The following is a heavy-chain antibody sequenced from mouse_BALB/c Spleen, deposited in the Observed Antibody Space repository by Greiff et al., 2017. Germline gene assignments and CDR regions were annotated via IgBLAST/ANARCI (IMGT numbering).Heavy chain of an antibody. CDR2: IYPGNGDT. J-gene: IGHJ4*01. CDR1: GYTFTSYN. Sequence: LQQPGAELVKPGASVKMSCKASGYTFTSYNMHWVKQTPGQGLEWIGAIYPGNGDTSYNQKFKGKATLTADKSSSTAYMQLSSLTSEDSAVYYCARYDYDCAMDYWGQGTSVTVSS. CDR3: ARYDYDCAMDY. V-gene: IGHV1-12*01. D-gene: IGHD2-4*01.